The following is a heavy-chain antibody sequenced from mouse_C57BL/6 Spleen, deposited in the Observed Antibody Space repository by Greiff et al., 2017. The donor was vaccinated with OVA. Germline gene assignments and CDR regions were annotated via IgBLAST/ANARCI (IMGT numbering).Heavy chain of an antibody. CDR3: VWDYYVGAWYAY. V-gene: IGHV10-1*01. J-gene: IGHJ3*01. CDR1: GFSFNTYA. Sequence: EVKLVESGGGLVRPKGSLKLSCAASGFSFNTYAMNWVRQAPGKGLEWVARITSKSNNYATYYADSVKERFTISKEDSESMHDLHMNNLKTEDTAVYYDVWDYYVGAWYAYWGQGALVTVSA. CDR2: ITSKSNNYAT. D-gene: IGHD1-1*01.